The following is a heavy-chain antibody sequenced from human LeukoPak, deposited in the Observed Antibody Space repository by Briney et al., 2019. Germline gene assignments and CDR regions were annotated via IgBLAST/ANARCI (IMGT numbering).Heavy chain of an antibody. CDR1: GGSISSYY. Sequence: SETLSLTCTVSGGSISSYYWSWIRQPPGKGLEWIGYIYTSGSTNYNPSLKSRVTISVDTSKNQFSLKLSSVTAADTAVYYCARHLGLRPYYMDVWGKGTTATVSS. V-gene: IGHV4-4*09. CDR2: IYTSGST. J-gene: IGHJ6*03. CDR3: ARHLGLRPYYMDV. D-gene: IGHD3-16*01.